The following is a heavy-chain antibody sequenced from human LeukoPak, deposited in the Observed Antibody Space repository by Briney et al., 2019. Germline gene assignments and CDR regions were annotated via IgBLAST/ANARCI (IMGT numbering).Heavy chain of an antibody. Sequence: GGSLRLSCAAAGFTFGNAWVTWVRQAPGKGLEWVGRIKSKTDGGTTDYAAPVKGRFTISRDDSKDTLYLQMNSLKTDDTAVYYCATSSYSSKWLIDYRGQGTLVTISS. CDR2: IKSKTDGGTT. CDR3: ATSSYSSKWLIDY. CDR1: GFTFGNAW. J-gene: IGHJ4*02. V-gene: IGHV3-15*01. D-gene: IGHD6-13*01.